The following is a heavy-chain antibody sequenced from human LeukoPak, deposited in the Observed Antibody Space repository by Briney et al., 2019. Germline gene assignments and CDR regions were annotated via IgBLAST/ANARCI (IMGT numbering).Heavy chain of an antibody. CDR3: ARGVVVPAPYYFDY. CDR1: GFTFSSYS. V-gene: IGHV3-21*01. CDR2: ISSSSSYI. J-gene: IGHJ4*02. D-gene: IGHD2-2*01. Sequence: GGSLRLSCAASGFTFSSYSMNGGRQAPGGGLEWGSSISSSSSYIYYADSVKGRFTISRDNAKNSLYLQMNSLRAEDTAVYYCARGVVVPAPYYFDYWGQGTLVTVSS.